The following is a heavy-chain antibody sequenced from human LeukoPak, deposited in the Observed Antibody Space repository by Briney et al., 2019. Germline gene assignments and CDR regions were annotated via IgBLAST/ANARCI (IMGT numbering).Heavy chain of an antibody. V-gene: IGHV4-59*01. CDR1: GGSISSYY. D-gene: IGHD5-18*01. CDR3: ARSSPAMVTY. Sequence: SETLSLTCTVSGGSISSYYWSRIRQPPGKGLEWIGYIYYSGSTNYNPSLKSRVTISVDTSKNQFSLKLSSVTAADTAVYYCARSSPAMVTYWGQGTLVTVSS. CDR2: IYYSGST. J-gene: IGHJ4*02.